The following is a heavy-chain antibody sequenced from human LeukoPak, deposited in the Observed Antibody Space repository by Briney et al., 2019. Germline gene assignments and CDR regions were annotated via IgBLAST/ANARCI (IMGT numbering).Heavy chain of an antibody. CDR3: ARERDWPINLRGVIVIPQFDY. D-gene: IGHD3-16*02. J-gene: IGHJ4*02. V-gene: IGHV3-66*02. CDR2: IYIGGKT. Sequence: GGSLRLSCAASGFTVSAKYMSWVRQAPGKGLEWVSLIYIGGKTDYADSVKGRFTISRDDSKNTLYLQMNSLRPEDTAVYYCARERDWPINLRGVIVIPQFDYWGQGAPVTVSS. CDR1: GFTVSAKY.